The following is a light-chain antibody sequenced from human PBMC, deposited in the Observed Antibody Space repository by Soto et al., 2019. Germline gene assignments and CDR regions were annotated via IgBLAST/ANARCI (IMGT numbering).Light chain of an antibody. V-gene: IGKV1-6*01. CDR3: LQDYNYPLT. CDR2: AAS. CDR1: QGIRNA. Sequence: AIQMTQSPSSLSASVGDRVTITCRASQGIRNAFGWYQQKPGRAPKLLIYAASTLQSGVPSRFSGSGSGTDFTLTISSLQPEDFATYYCLQDYNYPLTFGGGTKVEIK. J-gene: IGKJ4*01.